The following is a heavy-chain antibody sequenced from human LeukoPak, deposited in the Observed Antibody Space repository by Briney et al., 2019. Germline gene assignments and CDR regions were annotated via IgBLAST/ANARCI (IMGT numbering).Heavy chain of an antibody. CDR1: GFTFSSYA. V-gene: IGHV3-23*01. CDR3: AKARGYDLEYYFDY. D-gene: IGHD5-12*01. CDR2: TSGSGGST. Sequence: QPGGSLRLSCAASGFTFSSYAMSWVRQAPGKGLEWVSATSGSGGSTYYADSVKGRFTISRDNSKNTLYLQMNSLRAEDTAVYYCAKARGYDLEYYFDYWGQGTLVTVSS. J-gene: IGHJ4*02.